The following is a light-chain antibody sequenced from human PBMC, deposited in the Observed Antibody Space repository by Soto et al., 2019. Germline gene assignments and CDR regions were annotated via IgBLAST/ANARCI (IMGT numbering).Light chain of an antibody. CDR3: QQYNNWPPWT. J-gene: IGKJ1*01. Sequence: EEVMTQSPATLSVSPGERATLSCRASQSVSSNLAWYQQKPGQAPRLLIYGASTRATDIPARFSGSGSGTEFTLTISSLQSEDFAVYYCQQYNNWPPWTFGQGTKVEIK. CDR2: GAS. V-gene: IGKV3-15*01. CDR1: QSVSSN.